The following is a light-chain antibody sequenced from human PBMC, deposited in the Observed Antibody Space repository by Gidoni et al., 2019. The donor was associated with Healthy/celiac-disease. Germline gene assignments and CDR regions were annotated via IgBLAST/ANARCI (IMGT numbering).Light chain of an antibody. CDR1: SLRSYY. V-gene: IGLV3-19*01. J-gene: IGLJ3*02. CDR3: NSRDSSGNLWV. Sequence: SSELTQDPAVSVALGQTVRITCQGDSLRSYYASWYQQKPRQAPVLVIYGKTNRPSGIPHRFSGSSSGNTASLTITGAQAEDEADYYCNSRDSSGNLWVFGGGTKLTVL. CDR2: GKT.